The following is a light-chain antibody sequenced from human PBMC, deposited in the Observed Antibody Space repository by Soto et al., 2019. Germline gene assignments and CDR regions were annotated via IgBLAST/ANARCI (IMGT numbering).Light chain of an antibody. CDR1: ESVHRN. Sequence: EVVMTQSPATLSVSPGERVTLSCRASESVHRNLAWYQQKPGQGPSLLIYYASTRATGVPDRFTGSGSGTEFPLPISSLQSEDFGVYHCQHYSNWPPTFGPGTKLEIK. CDR2: YAS. CDR3: QHYSNWPPT. J-gene: IGKJ3*01. V-gene: IGKV3-15*01.